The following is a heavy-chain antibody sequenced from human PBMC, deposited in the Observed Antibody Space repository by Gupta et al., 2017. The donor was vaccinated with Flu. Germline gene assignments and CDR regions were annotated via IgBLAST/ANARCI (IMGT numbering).Heavy chain of an antibody. CDR3: TRSFSSSSPDDY. CDR1: GFTFSTFS. V-gene: IGHV3-21*01. J-gene: IGHJ4*02. Sequence: EVQLVESGGGLVKPGGSLRLSCAASGFTFSTFSMNWVRQAPGKGLEWVSFISSSSSYIYYTDSVKGRFTISRGNARNSLYLQMNSLRAEDTAVYYSTRSFSSSSPDDYWGQGTLVTVSS. CDR2: ISSSSSYI. D-gene: IGHD6-6*01.